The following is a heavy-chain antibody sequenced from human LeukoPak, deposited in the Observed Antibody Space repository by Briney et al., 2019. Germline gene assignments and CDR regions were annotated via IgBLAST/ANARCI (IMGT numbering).Heavy chain of an antibody. CDR2: IYTSGST. CDR1: GGSISNYY. D-gene: IGHD2-8*01. V-gene: IGHV4-4*07. Sequence: PSETLSLTCTVSGGSISNYYWSWIRQPAGKGLEWIGRIYTSGSTNYNPSLKSRVTMSVDTSKNQFSLKLSSVTAADTAVYYCARVHQMAVLAFDIWGQGTMVTVSS. CDR3: ARVHQMAVLAFDI. J-gene: IGHJ3*02.